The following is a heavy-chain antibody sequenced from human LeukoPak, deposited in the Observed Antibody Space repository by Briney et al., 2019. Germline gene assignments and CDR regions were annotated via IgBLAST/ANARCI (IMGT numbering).Heavy chain of an antibody. Sequence: SVKVSCKASGGTFSSYAISWVRQAPGQGLEWMGRIITILGIANYAQKFQGRVTITADKSTSTAYMELSSLRSEDTAVYYCARARGSGWYGGAFDIWGQGTMVTVSS. J-gene: IGHJ3*02. CDR3: ARARGSGWYGGAFDI. V-gene: IGHV1-69*04. D-gene: IGHD6-19*01. CDR1: GGTFSSYA. CDR2: IITILGIA.